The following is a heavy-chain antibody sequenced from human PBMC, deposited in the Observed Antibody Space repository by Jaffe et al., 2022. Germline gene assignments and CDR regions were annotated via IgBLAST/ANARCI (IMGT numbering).Heavy chain of an antibody. Sequence: QLQLQESGPGLVKPSETLSLTCTVSGGSISSTSYYWGWIRQPPGKGLEWIGSIYYSGSTYYNPSLKSRVTISVDTSKNQFSLKLSSVTAADTAVFYCARLSAFGFGLAKAFDIWGQGTVVTVSS. D-gene: IGHD3-10*01. V-gene: IGHV4-39*01. CDR1: GGSISSTSYY. CDR2: IYYSGST. CDR3: ARLSAFGFGLAKAFDI. J-gene: IGHJ3*02.